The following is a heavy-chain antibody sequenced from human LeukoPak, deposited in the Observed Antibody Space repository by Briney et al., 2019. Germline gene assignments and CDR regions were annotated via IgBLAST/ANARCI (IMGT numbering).Heavy chain of an antibody. J-gene: IGHJ4*02. D-gene: IGHD6-19*01. CDR3: ASAVEQWLGLDY. CDR1: GYSFTTYW. Sequence: GESLKISCKGSGYSFTTYWIAWVRQMPGKGLEWMGIIHPSDSDTSYSPSFQGQVTISADKSITTAYLQWSSLKASDTAMYYCASAVEQWLGLDYWGQGTLVTVSS. V-gene: IGHV5-51*01. CDR2: IHPSDSDT.